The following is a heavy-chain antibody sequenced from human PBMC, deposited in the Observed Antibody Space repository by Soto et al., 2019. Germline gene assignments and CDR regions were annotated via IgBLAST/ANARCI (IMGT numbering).Heavy chain of an antibody. CDR3: ARGYSGYNYYYGMDV. J-gene: IGHJ6*02. D-gene: IGHD5-12*01. Sequence: SVKVSCKASGGTFSSYAISWVRQAPGQGLEWMGGIIPIFGTANYAQKFQGRVTITADKSTSTAYMELSSLRSEDTAVYYCARGYSGYNYYYGMDVWGQGTTVTVSS. CDR1: GGTFSSYA. CDR2: IIPIFGTA. V-gene: IGHV1-69*06.